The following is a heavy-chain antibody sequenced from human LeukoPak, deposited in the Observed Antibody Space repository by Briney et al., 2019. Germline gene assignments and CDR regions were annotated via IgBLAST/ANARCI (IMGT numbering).Heavy chain of an antibody. CDR2: IYYSGST. CDR3: ARAPMDYYDSSGYYLPTYYFDY. Sequence: PSQTLSLTCTVSGGSISSGGYYWSWIRQHPGKGLEWIVYIYYSGSTYYNPSLKSRVTISVDTSKNQFSLKLSSVTAADTAVYYCARAPMDYYDSSGYYLPTYYFDYWGQGTLVTVSS. CDR1: GGSISSGGYY. V-gene: IGHV4-31*03. J-gene: IGHJ4*02. D-gene: IGHD3-22*01.